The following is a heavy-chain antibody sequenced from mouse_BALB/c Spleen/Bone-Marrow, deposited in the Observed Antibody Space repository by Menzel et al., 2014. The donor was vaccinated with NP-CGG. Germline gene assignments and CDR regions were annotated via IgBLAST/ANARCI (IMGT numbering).Heavy chain of an antibody. CDR3: TRDNGPFDY. CDR2: ITSGGSYT. CDR1: GFTFSSYT. D-gene: IGHD1-2*01. J-gene: IGHJ2*01. V-gene: IGHV5-6-4*01. Sequence: EVQVVESGRGLVKPGGSLKLSCAASGFTFSSYTMSWVRQTPEKRLEWVATITSGGSYTYYPDSVKGRFTISRDNAKNTLYLQMSSLKSEDTAMYYCTRDNGPFDYWGQGTTLTVSS.